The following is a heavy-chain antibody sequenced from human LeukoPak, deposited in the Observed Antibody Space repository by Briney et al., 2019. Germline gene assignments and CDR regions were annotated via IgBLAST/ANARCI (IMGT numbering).Heavy chain of an antibody. V-gene: IGHV4-4*09. Sequence: PSETLSITCTVSGGSISSYYWSWIRQPPGKGLEWIGYIYTSGSTNYNPSLKSRVTISVDTSKNQFSLKLSSVTAADTAVYYCARYRGDDSSGYYPPHYYYYYMDVWGKGTTVTVSS. CDR2: IYTSGST. D-gene: IGHD3-22*01. J-gene: IGHJ6*03. CDR3: ARYRGDDSSGYYPPHYYYYYMDV. CDR1: GGSISSYY.